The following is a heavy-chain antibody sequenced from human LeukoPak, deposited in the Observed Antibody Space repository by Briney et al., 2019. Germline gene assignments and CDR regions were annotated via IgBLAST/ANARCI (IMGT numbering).Heavy chain of an antibody. Sequence: ASVKVSCKASGGTFSSYAISWVRQAPGQGLEWMGGIIPIFGTANYAQKFQGRVTITTDESTSTAYMELSSLSSEDTAVYYCASWQDGDYFAFDIWGQGTMVTVSS. V-gene: IGHV1-69*05. CDR3: ASWQDGDYFAFDI. J-gene: IGHJ3*02. CDR2: IIPIFGTA. CDR1: GGTFSSYA. D-gene: IGHD4-17*01.